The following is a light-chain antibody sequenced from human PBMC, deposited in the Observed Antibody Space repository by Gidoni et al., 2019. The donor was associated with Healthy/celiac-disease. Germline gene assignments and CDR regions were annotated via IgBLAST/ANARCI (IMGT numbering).Light chain of an antibody. CDR2: GAS. CDR3: QQYGSSSGA. J-gene: IGKJ1*01. CDR1: QAVSNSY. Sequence: ESVLTQSRGTLSLSPGERATLSCRASQAVSNSYLAWYVQKPGQAPRLLIYGASNRATGTPDRFSGSGSGTYFTLTISRLEPEDFATYYCQQYGSSSGAFXQXTKVEI. V-gene: IGKV3-20*01.